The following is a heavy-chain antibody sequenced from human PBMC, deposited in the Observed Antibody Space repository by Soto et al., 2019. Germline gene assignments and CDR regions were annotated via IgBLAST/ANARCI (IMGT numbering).Heavy chain of an antibody. CDR3: ARVGRSSSSSYYTPSFAS. J-gene: IGHJ4*02. CDR1: GFRFSDYG. CDR2: ISYDGNNK. D-gene: IGHD3-22*01. V-gene: IGHV3-30*03. Sequence: QAQLVQTGGGAVLPGRSLSLSCAASGFRFSDYGMHWFRQAPGKGLEWAAVISYDGNNKYYADSVKGRFTISRDNSKNTLYLQREGLRLEYTAVSYCARVGRSSSSSYYTPSFASWGPGTLVFVSS.